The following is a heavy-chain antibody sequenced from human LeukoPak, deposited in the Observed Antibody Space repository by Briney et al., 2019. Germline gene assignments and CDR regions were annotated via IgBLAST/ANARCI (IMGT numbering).Heavy chain of an antibody. Sequence: GGSLRLSCVGSGYTFSDYAMGWVRQAPGKGLEWVSDISGVSDSTHYADSVKGRFTISKDNSKNTLYLQMNSLRAEDTAVYYCATESKWLPTYWGQGTLVTVSS. CDR1: GYTFSDYA. V-gene: IGHV3-23*01. D-gene: IGHD5-12*01. CDR2: ISGVSDST. CDR3: ATESKWLPTY. J-gene: IGHJ4*02.